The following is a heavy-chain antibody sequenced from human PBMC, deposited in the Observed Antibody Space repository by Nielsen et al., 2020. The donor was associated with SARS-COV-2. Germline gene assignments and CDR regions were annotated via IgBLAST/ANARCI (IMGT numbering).Heavy chain of an antibody. J-gene: IGHJ6*02. CDR2: IYYSGST. CDR1: GGSISSSSYY. V-gene: IGHV4-39*01. D-gene: IGHD6-13*01. Sequence: SETLSLTCTVSGGSISSSSYYWGWIRQPPGKGLEWIGSIYYSGSTYYNPSLKSRVTISVDTSKNQFSLKLSSVTAADTAVYYCARRQSSSWYGYYYYYGMDVWGQGTTVTVSS. CDR3: ARRQSSSWYGYYYYYGMDV.